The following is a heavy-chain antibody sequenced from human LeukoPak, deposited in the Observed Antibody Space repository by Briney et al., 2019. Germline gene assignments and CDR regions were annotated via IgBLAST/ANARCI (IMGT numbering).Heavy chain of an antibody. CDR1: GFTFGDYA. CDR3: TRGAEDIVVVHWFDP. Sequence: PGGSLRLSCTASGFTFGDYAKSWFRQAPGKGLEWVGFIRSKAYGGTTEYAASVKGRFTISRDDSKSIAYLQMNSLKTEDTAVYYCTRGAEDIVVVHWFDPWGQGTLVTVSS. V-gene: IGHV3-49*03. CDR2: IRSKAYGGTT. J-gene: IGHJ5*02. D-gene: IGHD2-2*01.